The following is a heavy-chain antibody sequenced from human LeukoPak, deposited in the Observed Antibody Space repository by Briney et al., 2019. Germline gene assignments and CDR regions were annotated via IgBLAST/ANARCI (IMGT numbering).Heavy chain of an antibody. J-gene: IGHJ5*02. CDR2: INHSGST. V-gene: IGHV4-34*01. Sequence: SETLSLTCAVYGGSLSNYYWSWIRQPPGKGLEWIGEINHSGSTNYNPSLKSRVTISVDMSKNQFSLELSFVTAPDTAVYYCARGPASGSNFAWFDPWGQGTLVTVSS. D-gene: IGHD3-10*01. CDR1: GGSLSNYY. CDR3: ARGPASGSNFAWFDP.